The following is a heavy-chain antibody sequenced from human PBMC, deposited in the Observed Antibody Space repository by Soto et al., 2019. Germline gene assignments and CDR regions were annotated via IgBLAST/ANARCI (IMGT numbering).Heavy chain of an antibody. Sequence: VGSRILSCSSSIFTFISYSMGWVRQAAVNGLEWVSAISGSGVSTYYADSVKGRFTMSRDNSKNTLYRQMNSLRAEDTAVYYCANVVVTDAIDPRMDVWGQGPTVTVSS. J-gene: IGHJ6*02. CDR1: IFTFISYS. CDR3: ANVVVTDAIDPRMDV. V-gene: IGHV3-23*01. CDR2: ISGSGVST. D-gene: IGHD2-2*01.